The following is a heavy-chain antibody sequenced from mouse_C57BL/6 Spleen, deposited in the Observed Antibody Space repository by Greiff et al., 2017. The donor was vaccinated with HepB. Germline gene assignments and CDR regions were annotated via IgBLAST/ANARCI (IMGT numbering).Heavy chain of an antibody. J-gene: IGHJ2*01. CDR1: GYSITSGYY. D-gene: IGHD1-1*01. CDR2: ISYDGSN. CDR3: ARDPPHYYGSSYGY. V-gene: IGHV3-6*01. Sequence: ESGPGLVKPSQSLSLTCSVTGYSITSGYYWNWIRQFPGNKLEWMGYISYDGSNNYNPSLKNRISITRDTSKNQFFLKLNSVTTEDTATYYCARDPPHYYGSSYGYWGQGTTLTVSS.